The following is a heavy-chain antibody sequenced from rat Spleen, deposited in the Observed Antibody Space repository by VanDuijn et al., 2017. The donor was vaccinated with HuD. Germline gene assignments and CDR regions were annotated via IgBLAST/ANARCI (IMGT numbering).Heavy chain of an antibody. CDR3: ARHNSGYYFDY. CDR2: ISNTGGSI. D-gene: IGHD4-3*01. V-gene: IGHV5-31*01. CDR1: GFTFNNYW. J-gene: IGHJ2*01. Sequence: EVQLVESGGGLVQPGRSLKLACIASGFTFNNYWMTWIRQAPGKGLEWVASISNTGGSIYYPDSVKGRFTISRDNAKSTLYLQMDSLRSEDTATYYCARHNSGYYFDYWGQGVMVTVSS.